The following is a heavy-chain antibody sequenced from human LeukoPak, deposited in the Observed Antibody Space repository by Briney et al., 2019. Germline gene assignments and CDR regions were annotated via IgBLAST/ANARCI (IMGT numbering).Heavy chain of an antibody. CDR2: MNPNSGNK. CDR3: ARALGYCSSTSCYLYWFDP. J-gene: IGHJ5*02. D-gene: IGHD2-2*01. Sequence: ASVKVSCKASGYTFTSYDINWVRQATGQGLEWMGWMNPNSGNKGYAQKFQGRVTMTRNTSISTAYMELSSLRSEDTAVYYCARALGYCSSTSCYLYWFDPWGQGTLVTVSS. CDR1: GYTFTSYD. V-gene: IGHV1-8*01.